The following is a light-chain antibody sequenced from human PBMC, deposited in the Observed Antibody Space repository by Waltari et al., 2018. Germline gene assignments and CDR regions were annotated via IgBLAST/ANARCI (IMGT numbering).Light chain of an antibody. Sequence: EIVLTQSPATLSLSPGDRATLSCRASRSVRSHLAWYQQKRSQAPSLLIYDTSHRAPRIPPRFSGSGSGADFTLTISSLEPEDFAVYYCQQRADSSTFGQGTKLEIK. CDR2: DTS. J-gene: IGKJ2*01. CDR3: QQRADSST. V-gene: IGKV3-11*01. CDR1: RSVRSH.